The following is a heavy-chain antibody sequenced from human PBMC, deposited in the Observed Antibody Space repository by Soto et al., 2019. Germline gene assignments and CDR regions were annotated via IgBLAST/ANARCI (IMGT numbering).Heavy chain of an antibody. CDR2: ISYDGSNK. D-gene: IGHD6-6*01. Sequence: PGGSLRLSCAASGFTLSSYAMHWVRQAPGKGLEWVAVISYDGSNKYYADSVKGRFTISRDNSKNTLYLQMNSLRAEDTAVYYCARDTSSSSEVVWSLGFDYWGQGTLVTVSS. J-gene: IGHJ4*02. CDR3: ARDTSSSSEVVWSLGFDY. V-gene: IGHV3-30-3*01. CDR1: GFTLSSYA.